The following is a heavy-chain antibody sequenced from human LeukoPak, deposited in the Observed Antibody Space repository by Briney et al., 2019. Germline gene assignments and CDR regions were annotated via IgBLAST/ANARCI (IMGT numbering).Heavy chain of an antibody. V-gene: IGHV4-59*01. CDR3: ARGGSGSYLFDY. D-gene: IGHD1-26*01. CDR1: GGSISSYY. Sequence: SQTLSPTCTVSGGSISSYYWSWIRQPPGKGLEWIGYIYYSGSTNYNPSLKSRVTISVDTSKNQFSLKLSSVTAADTAVYYCARGGSGSYLFDYWGQGTLVTVSS. J-gene: IGHJ4*02. CDR2: IYYSGST.